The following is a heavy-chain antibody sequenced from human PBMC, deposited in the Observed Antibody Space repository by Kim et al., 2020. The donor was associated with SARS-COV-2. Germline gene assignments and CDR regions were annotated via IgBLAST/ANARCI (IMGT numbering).Heavy chain of an antibody. V-gene: IGHV3-9*01. Sequence: SVKGRFTSSRDNAKNSLYLHMNSLRAEETAVYYCAGSQGSGGYDYYGMDVWGQGTTVTVSS. J-gene: IGHJ6*02. CDR3: AGSQGSGGYDYYGMDV. D-gene: IGHD2-15*01.